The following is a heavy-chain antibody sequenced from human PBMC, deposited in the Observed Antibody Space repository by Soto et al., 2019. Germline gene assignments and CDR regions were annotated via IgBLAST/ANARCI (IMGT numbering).Heavy chain of an antibody. J-gene: IGHJ6*02. Sequence: GGSLRLSCAASGFNFNGYGISWVRQSPEKGLEWVASINFFLGKTYYADSVKGRSTISKDDAKDTVYLHLNSLRADDTAIYYCARGAVYGTDHYYLGMDVWGQGSPVTVYS. V-gene: IGHV3-23*01. CDR3: ARGAVYGTDHYYLGMDV. CDR1: GFNFNGYG. D-gene: IGHD4-17*01. CDR2: INFFLGKT.